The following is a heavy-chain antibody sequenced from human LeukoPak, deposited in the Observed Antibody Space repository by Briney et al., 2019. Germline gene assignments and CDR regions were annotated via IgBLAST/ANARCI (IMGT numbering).Heavy chain of an antibody. Sequence: ASVKVSFKASGYTFTGYYMHWVRQAPGQGLEWMGWINPNSGGTNYAQKFQGRVTMTRDTSISTAYMELSRLRSDDTAVYYCAREYYDFWSGHPIDYWGQGTLVTVSS. CDR2: INPNSGGT. CDR3: AREYYDFWSGHPIDY. D-gene: IGHD3-3*01. J-gene: IGHJ4*02. V-gene: IGHV1-2*02. CDR1: GYTFTGYY.